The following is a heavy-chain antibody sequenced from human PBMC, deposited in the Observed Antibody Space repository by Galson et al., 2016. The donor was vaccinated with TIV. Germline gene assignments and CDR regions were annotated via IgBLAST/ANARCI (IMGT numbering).Heavy chain of an antibody. CDR1: GYSFISYD. J-gene: IGHJ4*02. CDR3: ARGRSFDYLLDY. V-gene: IGHV1-3*03. D-gene: IGHD3-9*01. Sequence: SVKVSCKASGYSFISYDIHWVRQAPGQRLEWMGRINTGNGNTKYSQEFQGRVTITRDTFASTAYMELTSLKSEDMAVYYCARGRSFDYLLDYWGQGTLVTVSS. CDR2: INTGNGNT.